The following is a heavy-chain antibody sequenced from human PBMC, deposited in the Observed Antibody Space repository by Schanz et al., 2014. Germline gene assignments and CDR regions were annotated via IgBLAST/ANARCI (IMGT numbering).Heavy chain of an antibody. Sequence: QVQLVESGGSVVQPGRSLRLSCAASGFSFNNYGLNWVRQAPGKGLEWVAAISYDGSNSYYADSVKGRFTISRDTSKNTLYLQMSSLRAEDTAIYYCTKWANEGGGGYCHFDLWGRGTLVTVSS. J-gene: IGHJ2*01. CDR1: GFSFNNYG. CDR2: ISYDGSNS. D-gene: IGHD2-21*01. CDR3: TKWANEGGGGYCHFDL. V-gene: IGHV3-30*18.